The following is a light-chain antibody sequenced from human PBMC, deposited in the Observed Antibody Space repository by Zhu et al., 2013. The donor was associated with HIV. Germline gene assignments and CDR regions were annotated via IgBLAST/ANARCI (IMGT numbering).Light chain of an antibody. CDR1: QSVLYSSNNKNY. CDR3: LQDYNFPYT. CDR2: WAS. J-gene: IGKJ2*01. Sequence: DIVMTQSPDSLAVSLGERATINCKSSQSVLYSSNNKNYLAWYQQNPGQPPKLLIYWASTRESGVPDRFSGSGSGTDFTLTISSLQAEDFATYYCLQDYNFPYTFGQGTKLEIK. V-gene: IGKV4-1*01.